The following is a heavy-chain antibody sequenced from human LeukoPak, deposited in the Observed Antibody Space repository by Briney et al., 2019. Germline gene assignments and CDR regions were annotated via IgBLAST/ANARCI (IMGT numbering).Heavy chain of an antibody. CDR2: INPNSGGT. Sequence: ASVKVSCKASGYTFTGYYMRWVRQAPGQGLEWMGWINPNSGGTNYAQKFQGWVTMTRDTSISTVYVELSRLISDDTAVYHCARGVEVAGTANYYYFDYWGQGTLVTVSS. D-gene: IGHD6-19*01. V-gene: IGHV1-2*04. CDR3: ARGVEVAGTANYYYFDY. J-gene: IGHJ4*02. CDR1: GYTFTGYY.